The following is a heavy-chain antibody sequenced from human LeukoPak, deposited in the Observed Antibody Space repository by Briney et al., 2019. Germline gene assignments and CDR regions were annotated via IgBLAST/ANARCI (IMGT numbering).Heavy chain of an antibody. CDR3: ARVIAAAGTGADY. J-gene: IGHJ4*02. V-gene: IGHV3-23*01. CDR1: GFTFSSYA. CDR2: IGGSGTST. D-gene: IGHD6-13*01. Sequence: GGSLRLSCAASGFTFSSYAMNWVRQAPGKGLEWVSSIGGSGTSTYYADSVKGRFTISRDNSKNTLYLQMNSLRAEDTAIYYCARVIAAAGTGADYWGQGTLVTVSS.